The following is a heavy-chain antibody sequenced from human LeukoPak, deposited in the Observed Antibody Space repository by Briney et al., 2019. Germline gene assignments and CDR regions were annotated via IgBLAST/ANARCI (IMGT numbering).Heavy chain of an antibody. CDR1: GGSFSGYY. CDR3: ARDGHDSSGYYEDY. J-gene: IGHJ4*02. CDR2: INHSGST. V-gene: IGHV4-34*01. D-gene: IGHD3-22*01. Sequence: SETLSLTCAVYGGSFSGYYWSWIRQPPGKGLEWIGEINHSGSTNYNPSLKSRVTISLDTSKNQFSLKLSSVTAADTAVYYCARDGHDSSGYYEDYWGQGTLVTVSS.